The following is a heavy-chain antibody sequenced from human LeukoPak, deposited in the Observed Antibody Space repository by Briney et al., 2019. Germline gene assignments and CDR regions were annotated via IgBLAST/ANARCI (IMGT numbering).Heavy chain of an antibody. D-gene: IGHD5-24*01. V-gene: IGHV4-59*08. CDR1: GGSISSYY. CDR3: ARQGGYNYGTYYFDY. CDR2: IYYSGST. J-gene: IGHJ4*02. Sequence: PSETLSLTCTVSGGSISSYYWSWIRQPPGKGLEWIGYIYYSGSTNYNPSLKSRVTISVDTSKNQFSLKLSSVTAADTAVYYCARQGGYNYGTYYFDYWGQGTLVTVSS.